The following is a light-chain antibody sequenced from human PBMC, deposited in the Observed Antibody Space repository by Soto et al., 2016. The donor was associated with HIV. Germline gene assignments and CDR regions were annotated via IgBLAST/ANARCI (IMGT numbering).Light chain of an antibody. J-gene: IGLJ3*02. V-gene: IGLV3-19*01. CDR3: NSRDSSGNHWV. CDR2: GKN. CDR1: SLRTYY. Sequence: SSELTQDPTVSAALGQTVNITCQGDSLRTYYASWYQQKPGQAPVLVIYGKNNRPSGIPDRFSGSNSGNTASLTITGTQAEDEADYYCNSRDSSGNHWVFGGGTNLTVL.